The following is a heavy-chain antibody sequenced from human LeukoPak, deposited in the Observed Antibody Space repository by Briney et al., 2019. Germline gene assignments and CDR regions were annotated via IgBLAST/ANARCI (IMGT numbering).Heavy chain of an antibody. CDR3: AMGTVAGTENWFDP. CDR2: TYYRSKWYN. D-gene: IGHD6-19*01. Sequence: SQTLSLTCAISGDSVSSNSAAWNWIRQSPSRGLEWRGRTYYRSKWYNDYAVSVKSRITINPDTSKNQFSLQLNSVTPEDTAVYYCAMGTVAGTENWFDPWGQGTLVTVSS. CDR1: GDSVSSNSAA. V-gene: IGHV6-1*01. J-gene: IGHJ5*02.